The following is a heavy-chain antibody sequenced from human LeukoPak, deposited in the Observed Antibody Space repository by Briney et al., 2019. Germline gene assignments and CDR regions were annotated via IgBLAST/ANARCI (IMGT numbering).Heavy chain of an antibody. CDR1: GGTFSSYA. CDR3: ARVGGYYDSSGYWLDY. V-gene: IGHV1-46*03. Sequence: ASVKVSCKASGGTFSSYAISWVRQAPGQGLEWMGIINPSGGSTSYAQKFQGRVTMTRDTSTSTIYMELSSLRSEDTAVYYCARVGGYYDSSGYWLDYWGQGTLVTVSS. D-gene: IGHD3-22*01. CDR2: INPSGGST. J-gene: IGHJ4*02.